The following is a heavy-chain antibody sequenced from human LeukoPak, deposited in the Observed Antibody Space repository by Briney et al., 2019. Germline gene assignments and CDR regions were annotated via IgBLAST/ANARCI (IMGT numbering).Heavy chain of an antibody. CDR2: IYYSGST. CDR3: ARDTGYGGNHDY. V-gene: IGHV4-59*01. CDR1: GGSISSYY. D-gene: IGHD4-23*01. J-gene: IGHJ4*02. Sequence: PSETLSLTCTVSGGSISSYYWSWIRQPPGKGLEWIGYIYYSGSTNYNPSLKSRVTMSVDTSKNHFSLKLSSVTTADTAVYYCARDTGYGGNHDYWGQGTLVTVSS.